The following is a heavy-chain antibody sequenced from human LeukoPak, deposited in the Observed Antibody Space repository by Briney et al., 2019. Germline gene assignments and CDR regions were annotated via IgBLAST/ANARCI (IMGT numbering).Heavy chain of an antibody. V-gene: IGHV3-9*01. CDR1: GFTFDDYA. CDR2: ISWNSVSI. Sequence: PGRSLRLSCAASGFTFDDYAMHWVRQAPGKGLEWVSGISWNSVSIGYADSVKGRFTISRDNAKSSLYLQMNSLRAEDTAFYYCAKVGDSSGYYYYFDYWGQGTLVTVSS. CDR3: AKVGDSSGYYYYFDY. D-gene: IGHD3-22*01. J-gene: IGHJ4*02.